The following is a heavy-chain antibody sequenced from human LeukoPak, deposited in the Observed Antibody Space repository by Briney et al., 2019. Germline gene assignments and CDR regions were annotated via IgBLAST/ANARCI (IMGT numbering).Heavy chain of an antibody. V-gene: IGHV1-3*01. Sequence: ASVKVSCKASGYTFTSYAMHWVRQAPGQRLEWMGWINAGNGNTKYSQKFQGRVTITRDTSASTAYMELSSLRSEDTAVYYCARDFWRSKWLSRTIGGMDVWGQGTTVTVSS. CDR3: ARDFWRSKWLSRTIGGMDV. CDR1: GYTFTSYA. CDR2: INAGNGNT. D-gene: IGHD3-22*01. J-gene: IGHJ6*02.